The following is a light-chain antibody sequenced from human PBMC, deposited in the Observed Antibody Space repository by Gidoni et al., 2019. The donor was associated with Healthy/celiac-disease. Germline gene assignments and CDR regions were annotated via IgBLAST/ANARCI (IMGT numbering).Light chain of an antibody. J-gene: IGKJ1*01. CDR1: QSVSSSY. CDR3: QQYGSSPQT. CDR2: GAS. V-gene: IGKV3-20*01. Sequence: EIVLTQSPGTLSLSPVERATLSCRASQSVSSSYLAWYQQKPGQAPRLLIYGASSRATGIPDRFSGSGYGTDFTLTISRLEPEDFAVYYCQQYGSSPQTFXQXTKVEIK.